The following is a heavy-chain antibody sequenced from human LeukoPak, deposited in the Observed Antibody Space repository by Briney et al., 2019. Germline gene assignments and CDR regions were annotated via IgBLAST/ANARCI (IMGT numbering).Heavy chain of an antibody. J-gene: IGHJ5*02. CDR1: GYTFTSYD. CDR2: MSPNSGNT. V-gene: IGHV1-8*01. D-gene: IGHD2-15*01. CDR3: ARTLEDIVVVVAANQYNWFDP. Sequence: SVKVSCKASGYTFTSYDINWVRQATGQGLEWMGWMSPNSGNTGYAQKFQGRVTMTRNTSISTAYMELSSLRSEDTAVYYCARTLEDIVVVVAANQYNWFDPWGQGTLVTVSS.